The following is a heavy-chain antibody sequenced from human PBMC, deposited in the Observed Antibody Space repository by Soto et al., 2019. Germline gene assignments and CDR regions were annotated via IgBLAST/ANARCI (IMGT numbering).Heavy chain of an antibody. V-gene: IGHV3-48*03. CDR1: GFIFSDYE. D-gene: IGHD3-22*01. CDR3: ARDMVGPTMRVVEGAFEI. J-gene: IGHJ3*02. CDR2: ISRSGLTI. Sequence: GGSLRLSCAPSGFIFSDYEINCVRQAQGKGLEWVSYISRSGLTIYYADSVKGRFTISRDNSKNTLYLQMNSLRAEDTAAYYCARDMVGPTMRVVEGAFEIWGQGTMVTVSS.